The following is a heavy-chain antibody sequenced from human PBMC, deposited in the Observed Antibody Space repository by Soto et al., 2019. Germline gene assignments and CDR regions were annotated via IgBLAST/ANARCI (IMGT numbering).Heavy chain of an antibody. J-gene: IGHJ6*02. D-gene: IGHD1-26*01. Sequence: PGGSLRLSCAASGLTFSSYAMHWVRQAPGRGLEWVAVISYDGSNKYYADSVKGRFTISRDNSKNTLYLQMNSLRAEDTAVYYCARDVESGSSQYYYYYYGMDFWGQGTTVTVSS. CDR3: ARDVESGSSQYYYYYYGMDF. CDR2: ISYDGSNK. V-gene: IGHV3-30-3*01. CDR1: GLTFSSYA.